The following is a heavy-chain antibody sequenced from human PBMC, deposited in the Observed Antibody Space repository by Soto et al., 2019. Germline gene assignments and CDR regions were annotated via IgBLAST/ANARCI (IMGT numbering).Heavy chain of an antibody. CDR2: IYHSGST. CDR1: GGSIGSGGYS. D-gene: IGHD3-22*01. J-gene: IGHJ4*02. CDR3: ARHLPYYDSSGYIDY. Sequence: PSETLSLTCAVSGGSIGSGGYSWSWIRQPPGKGLEWIGYIYHSGSTYYNPSLKSRVTISVDTSKNQFSLKLSSVTAADTAVYYCARHLPYYDSSGYIDYWGQGALVTVSS. V-gene: IGHV4-30-2*01.